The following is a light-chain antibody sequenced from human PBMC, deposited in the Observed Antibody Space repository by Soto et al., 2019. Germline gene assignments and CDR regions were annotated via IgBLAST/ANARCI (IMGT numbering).Light chain of an antibody. V-gene: IGKV3-20*01. J-gene: IGKJ3*01. CDR3: QQYGSSPFT. Sequence: EIVLTQSPGTLSLSPGERATLSCRASQSVSSSYLAWYQQKPGRAPRLLIYAASSRATAIPDRFSGSGSGTDFTLTISRLEPEDFAVYYCQQYGSSPFTFGPGTKVDIK. CDR2: AAS. CDR1: QSVSSSY.